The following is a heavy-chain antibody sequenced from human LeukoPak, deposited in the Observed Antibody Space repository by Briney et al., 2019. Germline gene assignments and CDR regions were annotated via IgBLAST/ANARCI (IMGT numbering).Heavy chain of an antibody. D-gene: IGHD3-22*01. Sequence: SETLSLTCSVSDDSITMYYWTWIPQPPGKGLEWIGYVDHTGSTNFNPSLNGRVSISRDTSKNLFSLRLRSVTAADTAVYYCAKSDGYGLIDIWGQGTMVTVSS. CDR1: DDSITMYY. CDR3: AKSDGYGLIDI. CDR2: VDHTGST. J-gene: IGHJ3*02. V-gene: IGHV4-59*01.